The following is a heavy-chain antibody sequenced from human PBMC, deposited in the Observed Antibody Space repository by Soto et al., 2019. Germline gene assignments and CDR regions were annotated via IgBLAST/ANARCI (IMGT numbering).Heavy chain of an antibody. J-gene: IGHJ6*02. CDR3: ARDDFGVALFYYHGMDV. Sequence: VQLVQSGDEVKRPGASVKVSCKTSGYTFTSYGVTWVRQAPGQGLEWMAWISVHRGKTKFAESLRGRVTLTTDTSTRPAYMELRSLSSDDTAVYDCARDDFGVALFYYHGMDVWGQGTGVIVSS. D-gene: IGHD3-3*01. CDR2: ISVHRGKT. V-gene: IGHV1-18*01. CDR1: GYTFTSYG.